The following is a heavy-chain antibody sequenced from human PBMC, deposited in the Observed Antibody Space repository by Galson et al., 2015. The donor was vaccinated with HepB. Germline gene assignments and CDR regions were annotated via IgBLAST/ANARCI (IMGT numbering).Heavy chain of an antibody. V-gene: IGHV3-73*01. CDR3: SRPRGDSSSSPLDY. CDR1: GFTFSGSA. J-gene: IGHJ4*02. D-gene: IGHD6-6*01. CDR2: IRSKANSYAT. Sequence: SLRLSCAASGFTFSGSAVHWVRQASGKGLEWVGRIRSKANSYATAYAASVEGRFTISRDDSKNTAYLQMNSLKTEDTAIYYCSRPRGDSSSSPLDYWGQGTLVTVSS.